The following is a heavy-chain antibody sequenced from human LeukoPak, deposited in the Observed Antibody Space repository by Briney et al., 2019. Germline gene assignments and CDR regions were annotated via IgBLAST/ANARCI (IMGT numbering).Heavy chain of an antibody. V-gene: IGHV3-30*02. CDR3: AKDLPLIVVVPAAITFDY. J-gene: IGHJ4*02. Sequence: PGGSLRLSCAASGFTFSSYGMHWVRQAPGKGLEWVAFIRYDGSNKYYADSVKGRFTISRDNSKNTLYLQMNSLRAEDTAVYYCAKDLPLIVVVPAAITFDYWGQGTLVTVPS. CDR1: GFTFSSYG. D-gene: IGHD2-2*02. CDR2: IRYDGSNK.